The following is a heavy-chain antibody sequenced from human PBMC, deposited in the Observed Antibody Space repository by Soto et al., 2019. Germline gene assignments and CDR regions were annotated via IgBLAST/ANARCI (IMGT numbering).Heavy chain of an antibody. Sequence: EVQLLGSGGGSVQPGGSLRLSCAASGFTFSGYAINWVRQAPGKGLEWVSGISGSGDSTYYADSVEGRFTISRDNSKRTMSLQMNSLRAEDTAIYYCAKISDFWSGYYTTTWFFDHWGRGTLVTVSS. V-gene: IGHV3-23*01. J-gene: IGHJ2*01. D-gene: IGHD3-3*01. CDR3: AKISDFWSGYYTTTWFFDH. CDR2: ISGSGDST. CDR1: GFTFSGYA.